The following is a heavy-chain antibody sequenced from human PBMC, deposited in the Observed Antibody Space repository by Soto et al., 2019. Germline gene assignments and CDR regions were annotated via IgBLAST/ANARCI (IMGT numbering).Heavy chain of an antibody. CDR2: ISGSGGST. CDR1: GFTFSSYA. V-gene: IGHV3-23*01. J-gene: IGHJ5*02. D-gene: IGHD5-18*01. Sequence: GGSLRLSCAASGFTFSSYAMSWVRQAPGKGLEWVSAISGSGGSTYYADSVKGRFTISRDNSKNTLYLQMNSLRAEDTAVYYCATADTGMPLGWFDPWGQGTLVTVSS. CDR3: ATADTGMPLGWFDP.